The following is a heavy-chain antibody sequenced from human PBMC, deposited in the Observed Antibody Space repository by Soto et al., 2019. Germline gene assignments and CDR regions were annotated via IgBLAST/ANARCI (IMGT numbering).Heavy chain of an antibody. Sequence: GSLRLSCTASGFTFGDYPVAWVRQAPGKGLEWVGFIRSKTYGGTTEYAASVKGRFTISRDDSKSIAYLQMNSLKTEDTAVYYCSRPETFYYDSSDYSALDYWGPGTLVTVSS. J-gene: IGHJ4*02. D-gene: IGHD3-22*01. CDR3: SRPETFYYDSSDYSALDY. CDR1: GFTFGDYP. V-gene: IGHV3-49*04. CDR2: IRSKTYGGTT.